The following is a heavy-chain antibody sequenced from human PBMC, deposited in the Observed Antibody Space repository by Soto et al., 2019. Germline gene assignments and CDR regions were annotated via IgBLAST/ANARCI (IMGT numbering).Heavy chain of an antibody. V-gene: IGHV1-69*13. CDR3: ASIHWVGRFLEYFDV. D-gene: IGHD3-3*01. CDR1: GGSFRTYA. CDR2: IVPLFGTP. Sequence: ASVKVSCKASGGSFRTYAITWVRQVPGQGLEWMGGIVPLFGTPTYAQKFQGRVTITADESLSTAYVDLSSLRPEDTAVYYCASIHWVGRFLEYFDVWGQGTTVTVSS. J-gene: IGHJ6*02.